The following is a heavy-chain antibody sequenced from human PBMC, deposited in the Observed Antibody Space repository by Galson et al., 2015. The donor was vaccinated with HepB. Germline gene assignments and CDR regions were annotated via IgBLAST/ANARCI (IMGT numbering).Heavy chain of an antibody. CDR1: GFTLNSYG. CDR3: ARGGDGDLYYFDY. V-gene: IGHV3-33*01. CDR2: IWYDGSNK. Sequence: SLRLSCAASGFTLNSYGMHWVRQAPGKGLEWVAIIWYDGSNKYYADSVKGRFTISRDNSKNTLYLQMNSLRAEDTAVYYCARGGDGDLYYFDYWGQGTLVTVSS. D-gene: IGHD4-17*01. J-gene: IGHJ4*02.